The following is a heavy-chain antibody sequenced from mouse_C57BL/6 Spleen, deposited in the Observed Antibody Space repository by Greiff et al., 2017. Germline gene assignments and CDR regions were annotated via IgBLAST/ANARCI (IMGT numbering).Heavy chain of an antibody. D-gene: IGHD1-1*01. CDR3: AREHYGSSYEAMDY. V-gene: IGHV1-64*01. J-gene: IGHJ4*01. Sequence: QVQLQQPGAELVKPGASVKLSCKASGYTFTSYWMHWVKQRPGQGLEWIGMIHPNSGSTNYNEKFKSKATLTVDKSSSTAYMQLSSLTSEDSAVYYCAREHYGSSYEAMDYWGQGTSVTVSS. CDR2: IHPNSGST. CDR1: GYTFTSYW.